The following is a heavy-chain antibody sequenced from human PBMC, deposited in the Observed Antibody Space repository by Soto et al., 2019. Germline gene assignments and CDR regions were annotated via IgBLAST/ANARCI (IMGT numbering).Heavy chain of an antibody. D-gene: IGHD4-17*01. CDR3: AKALGVTTLYYYYYYGMDV. Sequence: CAASGFTFSSYAMSWVRQAPGKGLEWVSAISGSGGSTYYADSVKGRFTISRDNSKNTLYLQMNSLRAEDTAVYYCAKALGVTTLYYYYYYGMDVWGQGTTVTVSS. V-gene: IGHV3-23*01. CDR1: GFTFSSYA. CDR2: ISGSGGST. J-gene: IGHJ6*02.